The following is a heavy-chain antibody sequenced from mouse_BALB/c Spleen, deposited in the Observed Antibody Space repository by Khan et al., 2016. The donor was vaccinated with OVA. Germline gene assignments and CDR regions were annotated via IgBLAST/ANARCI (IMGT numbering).Heavy chain of an antibody. CDR1: GYTFTNYG. J-gene: IGHJ4*01. D-gene: IGHD2-14*01. V-gene: IGHV9-3-1*01. Sequence: QIQLMQSGPELKKPGVTVKISCKGSGYTFTNYGMHWVKQSPAKALKWIGLISTYSGEPTYADEFKGRFAFSLETSSTTAYLQFNRLKYEDTATYLCARPTYVSYRLNYWGQGTLVTVSA. CDR2: ISTYSGEP. CDR3: ARPTYVSYRLNY.